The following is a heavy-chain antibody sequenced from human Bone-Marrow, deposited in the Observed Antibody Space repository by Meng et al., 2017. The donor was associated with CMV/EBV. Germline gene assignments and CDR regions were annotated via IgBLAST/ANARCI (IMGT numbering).Heavy chain of an antibody. CDR3: ARGYSYGYDYYYYYRMDV. J-gene: IGHJ6*02. V-gene: IGHV3-66*02. CDR2: IYSGGST. CDR1: GFTVSSNY. D-gene: IGHD5-18*01. Sequence: GESLKISFAASGFTVSSNYMSWVLQAPGKGPEWVSVIYSGGSTYYADSVKGRFTISRDNSKNTLYLQMNSLSAEDTAVYYCARGYSYGYDYYYYYRMDVWGQGTTVTVSS.